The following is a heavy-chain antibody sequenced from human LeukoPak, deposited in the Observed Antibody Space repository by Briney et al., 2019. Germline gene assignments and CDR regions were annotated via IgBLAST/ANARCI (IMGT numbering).Heavy chain of an antibody. Sequence: GGSLRLSCVASGITFSRHWMTWARQAPGKGLEWVANIKEDGTKRNYVDSVRGRFTISRDNAKNSLYLQMDSLRAEDTAVYYCATPLDYSDSSGYHQGGDWGQGTLVTVSS. CDR1: GITFSRHW. J-gene: IGHJ4*02. V-gene: IGHV3-7*03. D-gene: IGHD3-22*01. CDR2: IKEDGTKR. CDR3: ATPLDYSDSSGYHQGGD.